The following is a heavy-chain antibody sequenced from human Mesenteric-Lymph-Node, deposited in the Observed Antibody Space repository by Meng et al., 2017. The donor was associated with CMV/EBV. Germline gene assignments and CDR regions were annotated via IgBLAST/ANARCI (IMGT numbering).Heavy chain of an antibody. J-gene: IGHJ4*02. CDR1: VYTFISYY. CDR2: INPSGGST. CDR3: ARVGDYVWGSYRY. Sequence: KASVYTFISYYMNWVRQAPGQVLELSGIINPSGGSTSYAQKFQGRVTMTRDTSTSTVYMELSSLRSEDTAVYYCARVGDYVWGSYRYWGQGTLVTVSS. D-gene: IGHD3-16*02. V-gene: IGHV1-46*01.